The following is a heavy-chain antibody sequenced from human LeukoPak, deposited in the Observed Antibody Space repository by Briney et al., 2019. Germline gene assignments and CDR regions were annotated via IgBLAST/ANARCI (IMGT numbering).Heavy chain of an antibody. CDR1: GFTVSSNS. V-gene: IGHV3-53*01. D-gene: IGHD6-19*01. J-gene: IGHJ4*02. Sequence: SGGSLRLSCTVSGFTVSSNSMSWVRQAPGKGLEWVSFIYSDNTHYSDSVKGRFTISRDNSKNTLYLQMNSLRAEDTAVYYCAKVKVVSGAVAGFDYWGQGTLVTVSS. CDR3: AKVKVVSGAVAGFDY. CDR2: IYSDNT.